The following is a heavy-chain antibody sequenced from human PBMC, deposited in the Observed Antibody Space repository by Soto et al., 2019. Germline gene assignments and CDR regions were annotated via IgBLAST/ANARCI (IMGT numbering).Heavy chain of an antibody. CDR1: GGCIANNNYF. D-gene: IGHD2-15*01. J-gene: IGHJ4*02. Sequence: XATLSLTCTVSGGCIANNNYFWGWVRQPPGKGLEWIGSAAYSGGTYKNPSLKSRVTVSVDTSKNQFSLKLTSVTAADTAVYYCAKAVVGATSHSDFDSWGQGTLVTVSS. V-gene: IGHV4-39*01. CDR2: AAYSGGT. CDR3: AKAVVGATSHSDFDS.